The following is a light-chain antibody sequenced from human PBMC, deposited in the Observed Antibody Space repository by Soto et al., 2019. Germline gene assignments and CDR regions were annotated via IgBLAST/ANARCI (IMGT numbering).Light chain of an antibody. Sequence: QSALTQPASVSGSPGRSITISCTGTSSNVGSYNFVSWYRQYAGKAPELIIYEVSQRPSTFFNRFSGSKSGNTASLTVSGLQSDDEADYYCCSYAGNNTLVFGGGTKLTVL. J-gene: IGLJ3*02. CDR3: CSYAGNNTLV. V-gene: IGLV2-23*02. CDR1: SSNVGSYNF. CDR2: EVS.